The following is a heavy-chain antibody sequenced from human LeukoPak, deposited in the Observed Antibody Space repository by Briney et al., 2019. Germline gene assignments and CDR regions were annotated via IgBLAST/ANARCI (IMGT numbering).Heavy chain of an antibody. Sequence: SETLSLTCTVSGGSISSYYWSWIRQPPGKGLEWIGYIYYSGSSNYNPSLKSRVTISVDTSKNQFSLKLSSVTAADTAVYYCARQDFLIAAAGIDYWGQGTLVTVSS. V-gene: IGHV4-59*01. D-gene: IGHD6-13*01. CDR2: IYYSGSS. J-gene: IGHJ4*02. CDR1: GGSISSYY. CDR3: ARQDFLIAAAGIDY.